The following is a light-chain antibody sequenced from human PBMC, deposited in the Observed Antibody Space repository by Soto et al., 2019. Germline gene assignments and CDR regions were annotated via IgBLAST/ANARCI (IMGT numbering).Light chain of an antibody. J-gene: IGKJ1*01. Sequence: EIVLTQSPGTLSLSPGERATLSCRASQSVSSNLAWYQQKPGQAPRLLIYGASTRATGIPARFSGSGSGTEFTRTISSLQSEDFAVYYCQQYNNWPPWTFGQGTKVDSK. CDR3: QQYNNWPPWT. CDR2: GAS. CDR1: QSVSSN. V-gene: IGKV3-15*01.